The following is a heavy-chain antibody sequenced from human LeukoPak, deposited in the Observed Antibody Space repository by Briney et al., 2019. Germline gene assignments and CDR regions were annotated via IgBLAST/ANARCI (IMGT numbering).Heavy chain of an antibody. J-gene: IGHJ4*02. V-gene: IGHV1-69*04. CDR1: GPPFNIYA. CDR2: ILPFVDIT. D-gene: IGHD1-26*01. CDR3: ARCKMRPSAREYFDS. Sequence: GASVKVSCTAAGPPFNIYAFSWVRQAPGHGLEGLGRILPFVDITNYAQRFQGTLTITADKATSTASMELSSLNSEDTALYYCARCKMRPSAREYFDSWGQGTLVTVSS.